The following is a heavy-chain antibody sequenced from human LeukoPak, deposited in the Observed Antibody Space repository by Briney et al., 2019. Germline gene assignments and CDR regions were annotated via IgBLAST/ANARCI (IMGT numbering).Heavy chain of an antibody. V-gene: IGHV4-59*01. Sequence: PSETLSLTCTVSGGSISSYYWSWIRQPPGKGLEWIGYIYYSGSTNYNPSLKSRVTISVDTSKNQFSLKLSSVTAADTAVYYCARIDYYDILTLVYWGQGTLVTVSS. CDR2: IYYSGST. D-gene: IGHD3-9*01. CDR3: ARIDYYDILTLVY. CDR1: GGSISSYY. J-gene: IGHJ4*02.